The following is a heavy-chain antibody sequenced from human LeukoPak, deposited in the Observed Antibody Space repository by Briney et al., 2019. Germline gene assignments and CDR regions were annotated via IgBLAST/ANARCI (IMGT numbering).Heavy chain of an antibody. Sequence: GGSLRLSCAASGFIFSDYYMSWIRQAPGKGLEWVSYISSRGDTIYYTDSVKGRFTISRDNAKNSLYLQMNSLRAEDTAVYYCARTGGPQLWLTWGQGTLVTVSS. CDR2: ISSRGDTI. CDR1: GFIFSDYY. D-gene: IGHD5-18*01. J-gene: IGHJ5*02. V-gene: IGHV3-11*04. CDR3: ARTGGPQLWLT.